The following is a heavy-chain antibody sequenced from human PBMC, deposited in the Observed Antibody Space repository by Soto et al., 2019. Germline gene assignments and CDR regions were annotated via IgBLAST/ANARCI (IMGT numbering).Heavy chain of an antibody. CDR3: AREPDRGSWYDY. D-gene: IGHD6-13*01. CDR1: GGTFSSYA. Sequence: GASVKVSCKASGGTFSSYAISWVRQAPGQGLEWMGGIIPIFGTANYAQKFQGRVTITADESTSTAYMELSSLRSEDTAVYYCAREPDRGSWYDYWGQGTLVTVSS. V-gene: IGHV1-69*13. CDR2: IIPIFGTA. J-gene: IGHJ4*02.